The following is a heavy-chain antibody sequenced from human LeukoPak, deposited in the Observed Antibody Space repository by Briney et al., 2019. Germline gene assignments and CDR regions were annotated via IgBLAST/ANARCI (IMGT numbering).Heavy chain of an antibody. CDR1: GFTFSSYS. Sequence: PGGSLRLSCAASGFTFSSYSMNWVRQAPGKGLEWVSSISSSSYIYYADSVKGRFTISRDNAKNSLYLQMNSLRAEDTAVYYCARDAPNPYSSGWYNWFDPWGQGTLVTVSS. V-gene: IGHV3-21*01. J-gene: IGHJ5*02. CDR3: ARDAPNPYSSGWYNWFDP. D-gene: IGHD6-19*01. CDR2: ISSSSYI.